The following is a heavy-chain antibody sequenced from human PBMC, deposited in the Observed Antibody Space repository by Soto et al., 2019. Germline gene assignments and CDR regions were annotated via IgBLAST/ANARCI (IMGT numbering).Heavy chain of an antibody. J-gene: IGHJ3*02. CDR1: GITFNTFA. D-gene: IGHD2-21*01. Sequence: GGSLRLSCVASGITFNTFAMSWVRQAPGKGLEWVXTXGXXXTXYXXXVXXXXTISRDMSKDTLFLQMDSLSAEDTAVYYCAKDRMDHNSVWDPFDIWGPGTMVTVSS. V-gene: IGHV3-23*01. CDR3: AKDRMDHNSVWDPFDI. CDR2: XGXXXT.